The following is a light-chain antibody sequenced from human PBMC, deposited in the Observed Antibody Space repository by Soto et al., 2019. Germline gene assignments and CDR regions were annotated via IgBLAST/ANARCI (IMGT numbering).Light chain of an antibody. CDR1: ESVNNN. CDR3: QQYNKWPLT. J-gene: IGKJ4*01. V-gene: IGKV3-15*01. CDR2: FAS. Sequence: EIVMTQSPATLSVSPGERATLSCRASESVNNNLAWYQQKPGQAPRLLIYFASTRATGIPARFSGSGSGTEFTLTISSLQSEDFAVYYCQQYNKWPLTFGGGNKVETK.